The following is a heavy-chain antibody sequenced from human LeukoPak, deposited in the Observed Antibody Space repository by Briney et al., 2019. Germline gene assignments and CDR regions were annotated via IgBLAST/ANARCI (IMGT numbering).Heavy chain of an antibody. CDR1: GDSISSGSYY. V-gene: IGHV4-61*02. D-gene: IGHD5-12*01. CDR2: IYTSGST. CDR3: ARLVATRYYYYMDV. J-gene: IGHJ6*03. Sequence: PSETLSLTCTVSGDSISSGSYYWSWIRQPAGKGLEWIGRIYTSGSTNYNPSLKSRVAISVDTSKNQFSLKLSSVTAADTAVYYCARLVATRYYYYMDVWGKGTTVTISS.